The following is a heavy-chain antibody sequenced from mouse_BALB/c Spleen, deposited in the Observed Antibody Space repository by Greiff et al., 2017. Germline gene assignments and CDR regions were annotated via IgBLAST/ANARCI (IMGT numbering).Heavy chain of an antibody. D-gene: IGHD1-1*01. CDR1: GFTFSSYA. CDR3: ARDYYGSSFAY. J-gene: IGHJ3*01. V-gene: IGHV5-6-5*01. CDR2: ISSGGST. Sequence: DVQLVESGGGLVKPGGSLKLSCAASGFTFSSYAMSWVRQTPEKRLEWVASISSGGSTYYPDSVKGRFTISRDNARNILYLQMSSLRSEDTAMYYCARDYYGSSFAYWGQGTLVTVSA.